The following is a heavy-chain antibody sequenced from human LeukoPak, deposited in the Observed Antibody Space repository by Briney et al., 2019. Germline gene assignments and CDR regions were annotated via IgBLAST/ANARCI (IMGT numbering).Heavy chain of an antibody. CDR3: ASFSGISRFEY. Sequence: PSETLSLTCTVSGGSIGDYYWSWIREPPGKGLEWIGYLYYSRNTNYNPSLKSRVTISVETSKDQFSLNLRSVTTADTAVYYCASFSGISRFEYWGQGALVTVSS. CDR2: LYYSRNT. V-gene: IGHV4-59*01. J-gene: IGHJ4*02. D-gene: IGHD1-26*01. CDR1: GGSIGDYY.